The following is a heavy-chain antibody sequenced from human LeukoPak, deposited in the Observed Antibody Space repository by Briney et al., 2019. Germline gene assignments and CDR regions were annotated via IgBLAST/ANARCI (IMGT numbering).Heavy chain of an antibody. Sequence: SETLSLTXTVSGYSISSGYYWGWIRQPPGKGLEWIGSIYHSGSTYYNPSLKSRVTISVDTSKNQFSLKLSSVTAADTVVYYCAGREDCGGDCMDAFDIWGQGTMVTVSS. J-gene: IGHJ3*02. CDR1: GYSISSGYY. D-gene: IGHD2-21*01. CDR3: AGREDCGGDCMDAFDI. V-gene: IGHV4-38-2*02. CDR2: IYHSGST.